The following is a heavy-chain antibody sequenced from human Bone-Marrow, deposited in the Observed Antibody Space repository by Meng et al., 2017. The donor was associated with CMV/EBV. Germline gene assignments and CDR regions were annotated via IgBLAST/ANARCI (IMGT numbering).Heavy chain of an antibody. CDR3: ARTPDLVAGTGYFDY. D-gene: IGHD6-19*01. J-gene: IGHJ4*02. CDR1: GVSFSDYY. V-gene: IGHV3-11*01. Sequence: SGVSFSDYYMSWIRQARGKGLEWVSYISGSGSNINHVDSVKGRFTISRDNTKNSLYLQMNSLRVEDTAVYYCARTPDLVAGTGYFDYWGQGTLVTVSS. CDR2: ISGSGSNI.